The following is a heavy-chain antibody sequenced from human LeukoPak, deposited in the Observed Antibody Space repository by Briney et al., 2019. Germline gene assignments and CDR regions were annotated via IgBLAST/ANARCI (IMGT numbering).Heavy chain of an antibody. CDR2: ITGYGAS. V-gene: IGHV3-23*01. CDR1: GFTFSNFT. D-gene: IGHD6-13*01. J-gene: IGHJ5*02. CDR3: AKGAAAGKVDWFDP. Sequence: GGSLRLSCAASGFTFSNFTMMWVRQAPGTGLQWVSTITGYGASFYADSVRGRFTIFRDTSMNTLFLQMNSLGAEDTAVYYCAKGAAAGKVDWFDPWGQGTLVTVSS.